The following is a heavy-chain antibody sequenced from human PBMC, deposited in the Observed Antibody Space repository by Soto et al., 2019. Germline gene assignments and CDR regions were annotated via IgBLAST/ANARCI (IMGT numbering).Heavy chain of an antibody. CDR3: QAAAANTPEIYS. D-gene: IGHD6-13*01. CDR1: GFTFSSYA. Sequence: PGGSLRLSCAASGFTFSSYAMHWVRQAPGKGLEYVSAISSNGGSKYYANSVKGRFTISRDNSKNTLYLQMGSLRAEDMAMYYCQAAAANTPEIYSWGQGNPVTVSS. J-gene: IGHJ1*01. CDR2: ISSNGGSK. V-gene: IGHV3-64*01.